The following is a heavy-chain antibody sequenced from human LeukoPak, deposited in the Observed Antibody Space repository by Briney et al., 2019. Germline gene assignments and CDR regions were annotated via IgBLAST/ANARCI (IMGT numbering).Heavy chain of an antibody. J-gene: IGHJ4*02. CDR1: GFTFSDYT. D-gene: IGHD5-18*01. Sequence: GRSLRLSCAASGFTFSDYTMHWVRQTPGKGLEWVALIWNDGSNKYYADSVKGRFTISRDNSKNTLYLQMNSLKAEDTALYYCARDRGYSYGHPLDYWGQGTLVTVSP. CDR3: ARDRGYSYGHPLDY. V-gene: IGHV3-33*01. CDR2: IWNDGSNK.